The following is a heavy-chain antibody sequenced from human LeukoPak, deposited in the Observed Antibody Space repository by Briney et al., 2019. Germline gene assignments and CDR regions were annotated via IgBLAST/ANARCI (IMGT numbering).Heavy chain of an antibody. J-gene: IGHJ4*02. Sequence: GASVKVSCKASGYTFTGYYMHWVRQAPGQGLEWMGWINPNSGGTNYAQKFQGRVTMTRDTSISTAYMELRSLRSDDTAVYYCARYAGSGGSSGYWGQGTLVTVSS. V-gene: IGHV1-2*02. CDR3: ARYAGSGGSSGY. CDR2: INPNSGGT. D-gene: IGHD2-15*01. CDR1: GYTFTGYY.